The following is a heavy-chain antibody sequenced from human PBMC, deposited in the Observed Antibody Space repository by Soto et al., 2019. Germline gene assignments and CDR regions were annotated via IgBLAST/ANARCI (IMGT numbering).Heavy chain of an antibody. V-gene: IGHV4-61*01. CDR3: ARDGPAAIYYY. D-gene: IGHD2-2*01. Sequence: SETLSLTCTVSGGSVSSGSYYWGWIRQPPGKGLEWIGYIYYSGSTNYNPSLKSRVTISVDTSKNQFSLKLSSVTAADTAVYYCARDGPAAIYYYWGQGTLVTVSS. J-gene: IGHJ4*02. CDR2: IYYSGST. CDR1: GGSVSSGSYY.